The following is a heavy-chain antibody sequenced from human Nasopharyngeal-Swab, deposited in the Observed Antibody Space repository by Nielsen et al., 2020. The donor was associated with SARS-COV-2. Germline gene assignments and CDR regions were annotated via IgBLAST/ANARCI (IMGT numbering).Heavy chain of an antibody. Sequence: GESLKISCAASGFTFSSYAMHWVRQAPGKGLEWVAVISYDGSNKYYADSVKGRFTIPRDNSKNTLYLQMNSLRAEDTAVYYCARELSSWPFDYWGQGTLVTVSS. J-gene: IGHJ4*02. V-gene: IGHV3-30*04. CDR3: ARELSSWPFDY. CDR2: ISYDGSNK. CDR1: GFTFSSYA. D-gene: IGHD6-13*01.